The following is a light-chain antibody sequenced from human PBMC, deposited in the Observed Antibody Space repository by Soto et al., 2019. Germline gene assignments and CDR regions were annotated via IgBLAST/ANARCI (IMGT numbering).Light chain of an antibody. CDR1: QGISSY. J-gene: IGKJ1*01. CDR2: GAS. CDR3: QQYNSYPRT. Sequence: DIQLTQSPSFLSASVGDRVTITCRASQGISSYLAWYQQQPGKAPKLLLHGASTLQSGVPSRFSGSGSGTEFTLTISSLQPEDFATYYCQQYNSYPRTFGQGTKVEIK. V-gene: IGKV1-9*01.